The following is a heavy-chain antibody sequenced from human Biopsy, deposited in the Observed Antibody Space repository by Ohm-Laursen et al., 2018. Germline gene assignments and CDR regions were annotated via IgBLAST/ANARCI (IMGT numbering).Heavy chain of an antibody. CDR1: GGTFSNYG. D-gene: IGHD6-19*01. CDR3: ARNTGWYGDLYYFDY. Sequence: SSVKVSCKAPGGTFSNYGVNWVRQAPGQGLEWMGMINPNGSTTSYPQIFQGRVTMTRDTSKSTVYMELSSLRSADTAVYFCARNTGWYGDLYYFDYWGQGTLVTVSS. CDR2: INPNGSTT. J-gene: IGHJ4*02. V-gene: IGHV1-46*01.